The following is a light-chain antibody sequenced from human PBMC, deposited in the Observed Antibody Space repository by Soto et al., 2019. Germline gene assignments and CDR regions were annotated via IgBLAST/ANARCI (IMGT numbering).Light chain of an antibody. CDR2: GAS. J-gene: IGKJ1*01. CDR3: QQYGSSPWT. Sequence: EIVLTQSPGTLSLSPGERATLSCRTSQSVSSSYLAWYQQKPGQAPWLLIYGASNRATGIPDRFSGSGSGTDFTLTISRLEPEDFVVFYCQQYGSSPWTFGQGTKVDI. V-gene: IGKV3-20*01. CDR1: QSVSSSY.